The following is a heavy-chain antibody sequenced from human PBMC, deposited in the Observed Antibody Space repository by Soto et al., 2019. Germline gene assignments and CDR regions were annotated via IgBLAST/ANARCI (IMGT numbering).Heavy chain of an antibody. D-gene: IGHD2-15*01. V-gene: IGHV4-34*01. CDR2: TTHSGST. CDR1: NGSFSVYY. Sequence: SETLSLTCAAYNGSFSVYYRTWIRQSPGRRLEWIGETTHSGSTNYSPSLRSRVTISVDTSKNYFFLNLRSVTAADSGIYFFARVTCSGISGDLTTRYSYYVQNIWGKWTTVTVS. J-gene: IGHJ6*01. CDR3: ARVTCSGISGDLTTRYSYYVQNI.